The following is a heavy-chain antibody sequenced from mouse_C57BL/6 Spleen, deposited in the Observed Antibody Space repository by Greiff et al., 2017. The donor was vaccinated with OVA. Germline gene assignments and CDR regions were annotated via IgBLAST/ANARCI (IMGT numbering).Heavy chain of an antibody. CDR3: AREGVFDD. CDR2: IYPGDGDT. CDR1: GYAFSSSW. V-gene: IGHV1-82*01. Sequence: VKLMESGPELVKPGASVKISCKASGYAFSSSWMNWVKQRPGKGLEWIGRIYPGDGDTNYNGKFKGKATLTADKSSSTAYMQLSSLTSEDSAVYFCAREGVFDDWGQGTTLTVSS. J-gene: IGHJ2*01.